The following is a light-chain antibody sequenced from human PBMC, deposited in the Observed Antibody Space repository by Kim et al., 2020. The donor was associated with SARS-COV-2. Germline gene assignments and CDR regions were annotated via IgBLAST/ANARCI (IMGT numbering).Light chain of an antibody. CDR1: SLGSYY. CDR2: DKD. V-gene: IGLV3-19*01. CDR3: NTRDRGGNNLV. J-gene: IGLJ2*01. Sequence: GQRVRITCQEGSLGSYYARWCQQKPGQGPVLVIYDKDSRPAGIPDQFSGSSSGNSASLTITEAQAEDEADCYCNTRDRGGNNLVFGGGTQLTVL.